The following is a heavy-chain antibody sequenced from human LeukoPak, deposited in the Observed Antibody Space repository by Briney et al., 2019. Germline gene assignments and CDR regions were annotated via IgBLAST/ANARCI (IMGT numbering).Heavy chain of an antibody. J-gene: IGHJ4*02. Sequence: PSETLSLTCTVSGGSISSYYWSWIRQPAGKGLEWIGRIYTSGSTYYNPSLKSRVTMSVDTSKNQFSLKLSSMTAADTTVYYCARHRADSNNWFHFDFWGQGTLVTVSS. CDR1: GGSISSYY. CDR2: IYTSGST. D-gene: IGHD6-13*01. V-gene: IGHV4-4*07. CDR3: ARHRADSNNWFHFDF.